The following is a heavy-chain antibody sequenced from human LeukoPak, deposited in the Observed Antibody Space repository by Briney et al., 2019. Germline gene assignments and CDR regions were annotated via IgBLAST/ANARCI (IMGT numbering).Heavy chain of an antibody. V-gene: IGHV4-39*01. J-gene: IGHJ3*02. D-gene: IGHD1-26*01. Sequence: SETLSLTCTVSGGSISSSSYYWGWIRQPPGKGLEWIGSIYYSGSTYYNPSLKSRVTISVDTSKNQFSLKLSSVTAADTAVYYCARHGIVGASRAFDIWGQGTMVTVSS. CDR1: GGSISSSSYY. CDR3: ARHGIVGASRAFDI. CDR2: IYYSGST.